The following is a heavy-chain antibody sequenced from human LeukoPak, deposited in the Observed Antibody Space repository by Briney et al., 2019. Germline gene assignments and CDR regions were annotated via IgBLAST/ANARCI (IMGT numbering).Heavy chain of an antibody. Sequence: PGGSLRLSCAASGFSFNRYAVAWVRQAPGKGLEWVSGISGSGGSTYYADSVKGRFTISRDNSKNTLYLQMNSLRAEDTAVYYCAKDTSKDFVLRFLEWSIYGMDVWGQGTTVTVSS. V-gene: IGHV3-23*01. CDR2: ISGSGGST. D-gene: IGHD3-3*01. CDR1: GFSFNRYA. CDR3: AKDTSKDFVLRFLEWSIYGMDV. J-gene: IGHJ6*02.